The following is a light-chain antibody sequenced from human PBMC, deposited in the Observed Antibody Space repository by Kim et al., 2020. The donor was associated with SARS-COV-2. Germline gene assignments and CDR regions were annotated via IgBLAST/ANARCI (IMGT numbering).Light chain of an antibody. Sequence: LSPGESATLSCRASQSVDYRLAWYQQKPGRSPSLLMYDTSSRATGIPARFSGSGSGTDFTLTITSLEPEDFAVYYCQQRASWPRTFGQGTKVDIK. CDR1: QSVDYR. CDR3: QQRASWPRT. J-gene: IGKJ2*01. V-gene: IGKV3-11*01. CDR2: DTS.